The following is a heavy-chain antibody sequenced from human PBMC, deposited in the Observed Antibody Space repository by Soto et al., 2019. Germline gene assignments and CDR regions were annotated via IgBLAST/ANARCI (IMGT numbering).Heavy chain of an antibody. CDR1: GATFSNYA. J-gene: IGHJ4*02. Sequence: QVQLVQSGTEVKKPGSSVKVSCTASGATFSNYAISWVRQAPGQGLEWMGGIIPLFATADYAQNFQGRVAITADESTRTAYMEPNSLTSEDTAVYYCAAIRLGELSSIDYWGQGTLVTVSS. V-gene: IGHV1-69*12. CDR2: IIPLFATA. CDR3: AAIRLGELSSIDY. D-gene: IGHD3-16*02.